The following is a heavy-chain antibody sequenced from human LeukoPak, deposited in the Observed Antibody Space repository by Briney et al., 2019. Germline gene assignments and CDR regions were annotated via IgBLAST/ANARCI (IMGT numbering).Heavy chain of an antibody. CDR3: ARANGDGGGASDI. Sequence: SETLSLTCTVSGDSISPYYWSWLRQPPGNGLEWIGYIYYSGSTSYNPSLKSRVTISLDTSKNQFSLRLNSMTAADTAVYYCARANGDGGGASDIWGQGTMVTVSS. J-gene: IGHJ3*02. CDR1: GDSISPYY. V-gene: IGHV4-59*01. CDR2: IYYSGST. D-gene: IGHD4-17*01.